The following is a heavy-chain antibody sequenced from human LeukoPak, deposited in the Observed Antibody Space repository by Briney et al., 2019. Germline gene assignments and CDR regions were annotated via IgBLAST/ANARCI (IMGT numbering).Heavy chain of an antibody. CDR3: ARGLWELLGPNAFDI. CDR2: IYYSGST. CDR1: GGSISSYY. Sequence: SETLSLTCTVSGGSISSYYWSWIRQPPGKGLEWIGYIYYSGSTYYNPSLKSRVTISVDTSKNQFSLKLSSVTAADTAVYYCARGLWELLGPNAFDIWGQGTMVTVSS. V-gene: IGHV4-59*12. D-gene: IGHD1-26*01. J-gene: IGHJ3*02.